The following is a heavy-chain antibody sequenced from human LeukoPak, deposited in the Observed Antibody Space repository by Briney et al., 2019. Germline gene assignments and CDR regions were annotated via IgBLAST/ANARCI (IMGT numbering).Heavy chain of an antibody. D-gene: IGHD3-3*01. CDR2: ISSSSSYI. CDR1: GFTFSSYS. CDR3: ARCPLLRFLEWLFYFDY. V-gene: IGHV3-21*01. J-gene: IGHJ4*02. Sequence: PGGSLRLSCAASGFTFSSYSMNWVRQAPGKGLEWVSSISSSSSYIYYADSVKGRFTISRDNAKNSLYLQMNSLRAEDTAVYYCARCPLLRFLEWLFYFDYWGQGTLVTVSS.